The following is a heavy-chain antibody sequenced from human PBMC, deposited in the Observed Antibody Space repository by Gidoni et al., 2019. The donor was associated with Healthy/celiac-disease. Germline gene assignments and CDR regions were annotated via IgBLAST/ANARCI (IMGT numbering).Heavy chain of an antibody. CDR1: GFTFSDYY. CDR3: ARDESSSWYGIDY. V-gene: IGHV3-11*05. J-gene: IGHJ4*02. CDR2: ISSSSSYT. D-gene: IGHD6-13*01. Sequence: QVQLVESGGGLVKPGGSLRLSCAASGFTFSDYYMSWIRQAPGKGLEWVSYISSSSSYTNYADSVKGRFTISRDNAKNSLYLQMNSLRAEDTAVYYCARDESSSWYGIDYWGQGTLVTVSS.